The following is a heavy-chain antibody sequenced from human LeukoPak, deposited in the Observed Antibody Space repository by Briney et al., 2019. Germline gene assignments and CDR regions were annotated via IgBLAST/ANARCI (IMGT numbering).Heavy chain of an antibody. CDR1: GYSFTNYW. Sequence: GESLKISCKGSGYSFTNYWLGWVRQMPGKGLEGMGIIYPADSDTRYSPSFQGQVTLSADKSISTAYLQCSSLKASDTAMYYCAKFLSTGPTYWFDTWGQGTLVTVSS. CDR2: IYPADSDT. CDR3: AKFLSTGPTYWFDT. J-gene: IGHJ5*02. V-gene: IGHV5-51*01. D-gene: IGHD1-1*01.